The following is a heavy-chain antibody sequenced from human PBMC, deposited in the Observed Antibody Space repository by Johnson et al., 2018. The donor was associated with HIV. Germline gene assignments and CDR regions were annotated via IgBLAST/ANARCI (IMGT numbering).Heavy chain of an antibody. V-gene: IGHV3-33*08. CDR2: IWYDGTNK. Sequence: QMLLVESGGGLVQPGRSLRLSCAASGFTFSNHDMDWVRQAPGKGLEWVVVIWYDGTNKYYEDSVKGRFPVSRDSSKNTLYLQMNSLRAEDTAVYYCASPERPTGTQEEAFDIWGQGTMVTVSS. D-gene: IGHD1-1*01. CDR3: ASPERPTGTQEEAFDI. J-gene: IGHJ3*02. CDR1: GFTFSNHD.